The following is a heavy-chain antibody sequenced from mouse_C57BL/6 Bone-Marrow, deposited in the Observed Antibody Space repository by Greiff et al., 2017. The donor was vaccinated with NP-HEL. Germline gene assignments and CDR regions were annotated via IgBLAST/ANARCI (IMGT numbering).Heavy chain of an antibody. CDR1: GYTFTSYW. Sequence: QVQLQQPGAELMKPGASVKLSCKASGYTFTSYWMHWVKQRPGRGLEWIGRIDPSSGGTKYNEKFKSKATLTVDKPASTAYMQLSHLASEDSAVYYSASTYNSNYHFFDYWGQGTTLTVSS. V-gene: IGHV1-72*01. J-gene: IGHJ2*01. CDR3: ASTYNSNYHFFDY. D-gene: IGHD2-5*01. CDR2: IDPSSGGT.